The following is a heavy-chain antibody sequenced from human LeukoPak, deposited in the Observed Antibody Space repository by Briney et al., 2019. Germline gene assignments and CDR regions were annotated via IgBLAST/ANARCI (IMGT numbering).Heavy chain of an antibody. Sequence: SETLSLTCSVSGDSVSRSDSYWDWLRQPPGKGLEGIGTIYYSRRIYYSPSLKSRVTMSVDSSNNQFSLNLRSVPAADTAVYCYGSRRYYDGSGYLEWGQSTLLSVSS. V-gene: IGHV4-39*01. CDR2: IYYSRRI. D-gene: IGHD3-22*01. CDR3: GSRRYYDGSGYLE. CDR1: GDSVSRSDSY. J-gene: IGHJ1*01.